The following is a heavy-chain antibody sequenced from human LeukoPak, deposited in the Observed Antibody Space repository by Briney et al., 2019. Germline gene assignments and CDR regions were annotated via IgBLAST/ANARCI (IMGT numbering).Heavy chain of an antibody. Sequence: GRSLRLSCAASGSTFSSYAMHWVRQAPGKGLEWVAVISYDGSNKYYADSVKGRFTISRDNSKNTLYLQMNSLRAEDTAVYYCARDTRYYFDYWGQGTLVTVSS. CDR1: GSTFSSYA. J-gene: IGHJ4*02. CDR3: ARDTRYYFDY. CDR2: ISYDGSNK. V-gene: IGHV3-30-3*01. D-gene: IGHD1-1*01.